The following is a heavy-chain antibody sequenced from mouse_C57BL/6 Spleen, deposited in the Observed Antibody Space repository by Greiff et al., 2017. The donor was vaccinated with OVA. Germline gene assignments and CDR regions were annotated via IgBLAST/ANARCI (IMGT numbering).Heavy chain of an antibody. CDR1: GYSITSGYY. CDR2: ISYDGSN. Sequence: EVQLQESGPGLVKPSQSLSLTCSVTGYSITSGYYWNWIRQFPGNKLEWMGYISYDGSNNYNPSLKNRISITRDTSKNQFFLKLNSVTTEDTATYDCASGGYDGGYYAMDYWGQGTSVTVSS. J-gene: IGHJ4*01. V-gene: IGHV3-6*01. D-gene: IGHD2-2*01. CDR3: ASGGYDGGYYAMDY.